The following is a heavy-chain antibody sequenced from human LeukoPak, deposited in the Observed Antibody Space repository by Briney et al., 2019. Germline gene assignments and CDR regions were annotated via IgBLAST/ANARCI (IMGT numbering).Heavy chain of an antibody. CDR1: GFTFSSYA. CDR2: ISGSGGST. Sequence: GGSLRLSCAASGFTFSSYAMSWVRQAPGKGLEWVSAISGSGGSTYYADSVKGRFTISRDNSKNTLYLQMNSLRAEDTAVYYCAKXYXXXXXXXXXXDPWXXXTXVTVS. V-gene: IGHV3-23*01. D-gene: IGHD5-12*01. J-gene: IGHJ5*02. CDR3: AKXYXXXXXXXXXXDP.